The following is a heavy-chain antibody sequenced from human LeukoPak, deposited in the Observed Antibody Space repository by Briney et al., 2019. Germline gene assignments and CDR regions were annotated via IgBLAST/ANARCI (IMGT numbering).Heavy chain of an antibody. D-gene: IGHD3-3*01. J-gene: IGHJ5*02. CDR1: GGSISSGGYY. Sequence: SETLSLTCTVSGGSISSGGYYWSWIRQHPGKGLEWIGYIYYSGSTYYNPSLKSRVTISVDTSKNQFSLKLSSVTAADTAVYYCARVGFRITIFEVVRVSNWFDPWGQGTLVTVSS. V-gene: IGHV4-31*03. CDR2: IYYSGST. CDR3: ARVGFRITIFEVVRVSNWFDP.